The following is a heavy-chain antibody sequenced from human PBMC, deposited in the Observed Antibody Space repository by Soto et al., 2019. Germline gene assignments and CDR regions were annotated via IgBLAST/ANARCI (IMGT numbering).Heavy chain of an antibody. V-gene: IGHV3-21*01. CDR2: ISGSSDYM. CDR3: AREEGLIVVVTEEGRFDS. J-gene: IGHJ4*02. Sequence: EVQLVESGGGLVQPGGSLRISCTASGFTFSTYTMAWVRQTPGKGLEWVSSISGSSDYMHYSDSVKGRFTISRDNAKNSLYLPMNSLRAEDTAVYYCAREEGLIVVVTEEGRFDSWGQGSLVTVSS. D-gene: IGHD2-21*02. CDR1: GFTFSTYT.